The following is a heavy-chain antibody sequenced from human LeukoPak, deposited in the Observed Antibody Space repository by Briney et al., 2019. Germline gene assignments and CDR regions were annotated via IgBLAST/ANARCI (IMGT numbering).Heavy chain of an antibody. CDR1: GFTFSNYW. Sequence: PGGSLRLSCAASGFTFSNYWMHWVRQAPGKGLVWVSRINSDGSSTSYADSVKGRFTISRDNAKNTLYLQMNSLRAEDTAVYYCARIAYYGSGSYYNAGQIDYWGQGTLVTASS. D-gene: IGHD3-10*01. V-gene: IGHV3-74*01. CDR2: INSDGSST. CDR3: ARIAYYGSGSYYNAGQIDY. J-gene: IGHJ4*02.